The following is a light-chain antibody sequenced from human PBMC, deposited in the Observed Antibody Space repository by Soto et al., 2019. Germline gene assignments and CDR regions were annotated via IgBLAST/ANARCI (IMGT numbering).Light chain of an antibody. J-gene: IGKJ3*01. CDR2: GTS. V-gene: IGKV3-20*01. CDR1: QSVSSSY. Sequence: ESGLTQSPGTLSLSPGERATLSCRASQSVSSSYLAWYQQKPGQAPRLLIYGTSSRATGIPDRFSGSGSGADVTLTISRLEPDDFAVYYCQQNGSPTFAPGTKVDVK. CDR3: QQNGSPT.